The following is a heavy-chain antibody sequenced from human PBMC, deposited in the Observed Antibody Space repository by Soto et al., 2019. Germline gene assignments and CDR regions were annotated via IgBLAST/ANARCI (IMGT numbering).Heavy chain of an antibody. J-gene: IGHJ4*02. V-gene: IGHV3-15*01. CDR3: TTDRSVMLFDY. CDR2: IKSKTDGGTT. CDR1: GFTFSNAW. D-gene: IGHD3-16*01. Sequence: EVQLVESGGGLVKPGGSLRLSCAASGFTFSNAWMSWVRQAPGKGLEWVGRIKSKTDGGTTDYAAPVKGRFTISRDDSKNMLYLQMNSLKTEDTAVYYCTTDRSVMLFDYWGQGTLVTVSS.